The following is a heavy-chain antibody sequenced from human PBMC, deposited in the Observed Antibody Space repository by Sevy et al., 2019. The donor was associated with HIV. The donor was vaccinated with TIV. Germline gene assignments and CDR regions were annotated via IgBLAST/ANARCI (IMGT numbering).Heavy chain of an antibody. CDR1: GFTFSSYS. D-gene: IGHD2-2*01. V-gene: IGHV3-21*01. CDR3: AGDNNQLLRLYYYYYGMDV. Sequence: GGSLRLSCAASGFTFSSYSMNWVRQAPGKGLEWVSSISSSSSYIYYADSVKGRFTISRDNAKNSLYLQMNSLRAEDTAVYYCAGDNNQLLRLYYYYYGMDVWGQGTTVTVSS. CDR2: ISSSSSYI. J-gene: IGHJ6*02.